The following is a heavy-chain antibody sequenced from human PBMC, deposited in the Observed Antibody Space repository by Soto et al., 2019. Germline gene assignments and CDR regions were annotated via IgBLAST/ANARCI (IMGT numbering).Heavy chain of an antibody. CDR1: GYDFTTYG. J-gene: IGHJ4*02. V-gene: IGHV1-18*01. Sequence: QVHLVQSGAEVQKPGASVKVSCKGSGYDFTTYGITWVRQAPGQGIEWMAWISAHNGNTDYAQKLQPRVTVTRDTSTSTAYMELRSLRSDDTAMYYCARGSYGDYWGQGALVTVSS. CDR2: ISAHNGNT. D-gene: IGHD3-10*01. CDR3: ARGSYGDY.